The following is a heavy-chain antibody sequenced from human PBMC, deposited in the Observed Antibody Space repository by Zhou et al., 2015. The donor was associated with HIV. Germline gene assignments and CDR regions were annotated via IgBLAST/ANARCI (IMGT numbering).Heavy chain of an antibody. CDR1: GFSFSDHY. D-gene: IGHD1-14*01. CDR3: ARGPSYGTRPDYFDS. Sequence: VQLVESGGILVTPGGSLRLSCAASGFSFSDHYMAWIRQPPGKGLEWVSHITKSGDSTFYSNSVRGRFTISRDNANKSLYLKMTSLRAEDTAVYFCARGPSYGTRPDYFDSWGQGTLVTVSS. V-gene: IGHV3-11*01. J-gene: IGHJ4*02. CDR2: ITKSGDST.